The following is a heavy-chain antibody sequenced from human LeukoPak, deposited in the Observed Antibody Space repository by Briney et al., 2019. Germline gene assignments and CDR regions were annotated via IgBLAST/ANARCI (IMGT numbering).Heavy chain of an antibody. V-gene: IGHV3-48*01. D-gene: IGHD4-23*01. CDR2: ISTSSSSI. J-gene: IGHJ2*01. Sequence: GGSLRLSCAASGFTFSSYSMNWVRQAPGKGLGWVSYISTSSSSIYYADSVRGRFAISRDNAKNSLFLQVNSLRGEDTAVYYCARASGGNSDWYFDLWGRGTLVTVSS. CDR1: GFTFSSYS. CDR3: ARASGGNSDWYFDL.